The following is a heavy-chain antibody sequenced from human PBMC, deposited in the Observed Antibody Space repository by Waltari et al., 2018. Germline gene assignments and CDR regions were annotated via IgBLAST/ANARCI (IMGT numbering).Heavy chain of an antibody. V-gene: IGHV3-48*02. J-gene: IGHJ6*04. CDR1: EFTFSSYR. D-gene: IGHD3-10*01. CDR3: ARENYYGSGTYPMDV. CDR2: ISSSSTTI. Sequence: EVQLVESGGGLVQPGGSLRLSCAASEFTFSSYRMHWVRQAPGKGLEWVSYISSSSTTIYYADSVKGRFTISRDNAKNSLYLQMNSLRDEDTAVYYCARENYYGSGTYPMDVWGKGTTVTVSS.